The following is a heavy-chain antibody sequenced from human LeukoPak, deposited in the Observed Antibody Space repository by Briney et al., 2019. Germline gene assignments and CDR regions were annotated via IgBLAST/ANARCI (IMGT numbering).Heavy chain of an antibody. J-gene: IGHJ3*02. CDR3: ARPQVIRGYSYGHGAFDI. CDR1: GGSLSSGGYY. D-gene: IGHD5-18*01. CDR2: IYYSGST. Sequence: SETLSLTCTVSGGSLSSGGYYWGWHRQHPGRGGEWFGYIYYSGSTYDNPSLKSRVTISVDTSKNQFSLKLSSVTAADTAVYYCARPQVIRGYSYGHGAFDIWGQGTMVTVSS. V-gene: IGHV4-31*03.